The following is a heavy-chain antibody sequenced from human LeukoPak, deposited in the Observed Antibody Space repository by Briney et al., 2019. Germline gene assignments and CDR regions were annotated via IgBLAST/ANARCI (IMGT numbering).Heavy chain of an antibody. CDR2: IKGDGSST. J-gene: IGHJ4*02. Sequence: PGKSLRLSCVVSGFTLSSHGMHWVRQAPGKGLVWVSRIKGDGSSTSYADSVKGRFTISRDNAKNTLFLQMNSLRAEDTAVYYCVRDGVGAPPFDYWGQGALVTVSS. CDR1: GFTLSSHG. V-gene: IGHV3-74*01. CDR3: VRDGVGAPPFDY. D-gene: IGHD1-26*01.